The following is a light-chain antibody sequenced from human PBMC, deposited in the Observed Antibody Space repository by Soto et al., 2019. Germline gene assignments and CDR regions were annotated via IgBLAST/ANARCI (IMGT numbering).Light chain of an antibody. J-gene: IGKJ1*01. CDR2: WAS. CDR1: QSVLYSSNNKNF. V-gene: IGKV4-1*01. CDR3: QQYYRAPWT. Sequence: DIVMTQSPDSLAVSLGERATINCKSSQSVLYSSNNKNFLAWYQQKPGQPPKLLIYWASTRESGVPDRFSGSGSGTEFTLTISSLQAEDGAVYYCQQYYRAPWTFGQGTKVEIK.